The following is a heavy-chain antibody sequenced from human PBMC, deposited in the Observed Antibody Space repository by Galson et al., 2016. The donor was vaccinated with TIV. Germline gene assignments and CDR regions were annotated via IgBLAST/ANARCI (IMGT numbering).Heavy chain of an antibody. V-gene: IGHV1-18*01. CDR2: ISVYNGNT. Sequence: SVKVSCKASGYTFTSYGVSWVRQAPGQGLEWMGWISVYNGNTNYAQSLQGRVTLTTDTSTSTAYMELRSLRSDDTAVYYCARDTPSLLAAATMDYWGQGTLVTVSS. D-gene: IGHD6-25*01. CDR1: GYTFTSYG. CDR3: ARDTPSLLAAATMDY. J-gene: IGHJ4*02.